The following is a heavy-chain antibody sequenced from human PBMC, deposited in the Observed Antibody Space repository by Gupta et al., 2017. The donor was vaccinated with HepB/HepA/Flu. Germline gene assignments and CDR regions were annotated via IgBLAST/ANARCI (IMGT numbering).Heavy chain of an antibody. J-gene: IGHJ6*04. D-gene: IGHD3-16*01. V-gene: IGHV3-23*01. CDR3: AKDGGFTLDV. CDR1: GFTFSSYG. CDR2: ISGIGDDT. Sequence: EVQMLESGGGLVQPGGFLRCSCAASGFTFSSYGINGVRQAPGKGLQWVSSISGIGDDTYYAYSVKGRFTISRDNTKNTLYLQMNNLKNEDTAVYYCAKDGGFTLDVWGKGTTVTGSS.